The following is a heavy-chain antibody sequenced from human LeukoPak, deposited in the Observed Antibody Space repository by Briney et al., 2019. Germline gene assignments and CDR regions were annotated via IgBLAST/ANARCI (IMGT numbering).Heavy chain of an antibody. J-gene: IGHJ1*01. V-gene: IGHV3-43D*03. CDR2: ISWDGGST. CDR1: GFTFDDYA. Sequence: PGGSLRLSCAASGFTFDDYAMHWVRQAPGKGLEWVSLISWDGGSTYYADSVKGRFTISRDNSKNSLYLQMNSLRAEDTALHYCAKDSSGWEAEYFQHWGQGTLVTVSS. CDR3: AKDSSGWEAEYFQH. D-gene: IGHD6-19*01.